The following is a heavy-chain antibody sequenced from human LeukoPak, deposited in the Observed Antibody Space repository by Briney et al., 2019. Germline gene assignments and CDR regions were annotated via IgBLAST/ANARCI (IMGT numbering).Heavy chain of an antibody. V-gene: IGHV3-15*01. CDR1: GFSFTNAW. J-gene: IGHJ4*02. Sequence: GGSLRLSCAASGFSFTNAWMAWVRQAPGKGLEWVGRIRSKTDGGTTDYAAPVKGRFTISRDDSKQTLYLQMSSLKSGDTAAYYCTTDLGYSYDDFWGQGTLVTVSS. CDR2: IRSKTDGGTT. D-gene: IGHD5-18*01. CDR3: TTDLGYSYDDF.